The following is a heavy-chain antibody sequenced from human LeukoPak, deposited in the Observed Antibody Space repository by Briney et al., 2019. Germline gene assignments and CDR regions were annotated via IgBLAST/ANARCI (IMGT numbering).Heavy chain of an antibody. CDR1: GFTLSSYW. CDR3: ARAEGYGGELDS. V-gene: IGHV3-74*01. Sequence: GGSLRLSCAASGFTLSSYWMHWVRQAPGKGLVWVSRINTDGSATYYADSVKGRFTISRDNAKNTLYLQMNTLRAEDTAVYFCARAEGYGGELDSWGQGTLVTVSS. J-gene: IGHJ4*02. D-gene: IGHD4-23*01. CDR2: INTDGSAT.